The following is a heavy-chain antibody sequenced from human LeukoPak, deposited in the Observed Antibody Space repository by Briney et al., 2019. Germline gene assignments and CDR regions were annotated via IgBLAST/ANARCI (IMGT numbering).Heavy chain of an antibody. J-gene: IGHJ4*02. D-gene: IGHD3-10*01. CDR1: GFTFSSYG. CDR2: TRFDGSYK. CDR3: ARGGSGSYYRASD. V-gene: IGHV3-30*02. Sequence: PGGSLRLSCAASGFTFSSYGMHWVRQAPGKGLEWVAFTRFDGSYKYYADSVKGRFTISRDNAKNSLYLQMNSLRAEDTAVYYCARGGSGSYYRASDWGQGTLVTVSS.